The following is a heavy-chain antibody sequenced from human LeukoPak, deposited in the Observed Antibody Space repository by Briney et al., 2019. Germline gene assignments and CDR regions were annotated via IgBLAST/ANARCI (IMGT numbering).Heavy chain of an antibody. Sequence: ASVKVSCKASGYTFTGYYMHWVRQAPGQGLEWMGWINPNSGGTNYAQKFQGRVTMTRDTSISTAYMELRSLRSDDTAVYYCARESTVVTASYVDHWGQGTLVTVSS. J-gene: IGHJ4*02. D-gene: IGHD4-23*01. V-gene: IGHV1-2*02. CDR1: GYTFTGYY. CDR2: INPNSGGT. CDR3: ARESTVVTASYVDH.